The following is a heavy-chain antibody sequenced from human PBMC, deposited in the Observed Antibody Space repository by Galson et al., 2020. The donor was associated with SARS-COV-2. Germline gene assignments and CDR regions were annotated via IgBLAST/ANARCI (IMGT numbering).Heavy chain of an antibody. CDR2: IIPTFGPP. CDR1: GGTFRGYA. Sequence: SVKVSCKTSGGTFRGYAISWVRQAPGQGFEWVGGIIPTFGPPTYAQKFQDRVTISADDSTSTAYMEVRSLRSEDTAVYYCGRGSIGYCSGTSCYLVDYGGQGTLVTVSS. J-gene: IGHJ4*02. V-gene: IGHV1-69*13. D-gene: IGHD2-2*01. CDR3: GRGSIGYCSGTSCYLVDY.